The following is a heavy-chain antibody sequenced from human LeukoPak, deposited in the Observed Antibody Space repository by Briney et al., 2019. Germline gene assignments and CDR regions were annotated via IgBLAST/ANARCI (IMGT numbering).Heavy chain of an antibody. D-gene: IGHD1-26*01. CDR1: GFTFSSYA. V-gene: IGHV3-30-3*01. Sequence: GGSLRLSCAASGFTFSSYAMHWVRQAPGKGLEWVAVISYDGGNKYYADSVKGRFTISRDNSKNTLYLQMNSLRAEDTAVYYCARDVVGATELDYWGQGTLVTVSS. CDR3: ARDVVGATELDY. J-gene: IGHJ4*02. CDR2: ISYDGGNK.